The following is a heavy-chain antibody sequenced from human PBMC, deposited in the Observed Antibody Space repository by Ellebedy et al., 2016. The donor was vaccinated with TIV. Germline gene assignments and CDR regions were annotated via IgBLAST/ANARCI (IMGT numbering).Heavy chain of an antibody. V-gene: IGHV1-3*01. CDR2: INAGIGNT. J-gene: IGHJ4*02. Sequence: AASVKVSCKASGYIFTTYAIHWVRQAPGQRPEWMGWINAGIGNTKYSEKFQGRVTMTRDTSISTAYMDLSSLRSEDTAVYYCARENNNNSGYYLDYWGQGTLVTVSS. D-gene: IGHD3-22*01. CDR3: ARENNNNSGYYLDY. CDR1: GYIFTTYA.